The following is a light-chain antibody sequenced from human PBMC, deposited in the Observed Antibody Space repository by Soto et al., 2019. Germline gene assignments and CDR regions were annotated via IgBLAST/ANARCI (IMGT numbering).Light chain of an antibody. CDR1: QYINTR. J-gene: IGKJ1*01. Sequence: EIFLTQSPSTLCSFLGDIVTLSCRASQYINTRLAWYQHRPGQAPRLLIYQTSIRAAGIPARFSASGTGTDFTLTISDVQPEDFAVYYCHQRQSWPRTFGQGTKVDIK. CDR2: QTS. CDR3: HQRQSWPRT. V-gene: IGKV3-11*01.